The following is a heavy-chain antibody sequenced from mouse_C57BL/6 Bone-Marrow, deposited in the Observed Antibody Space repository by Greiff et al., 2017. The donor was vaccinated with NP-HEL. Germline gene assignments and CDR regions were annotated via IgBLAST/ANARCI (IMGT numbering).Heavy chain of an antibody. J-gene: IGHJ3*01. CDR1: GFTFSSYG. CDR3: ASPYDYDVAWFSY. CDR2: ISCGGSYT. Sequence: EVHLVESGGDLVKPGGSLKLSCAASGFTFSSYGMSWVRQTPDKRLEWVATISCGGSYTYYPDSVKGRFTISRDNAKNTLYLQMSSLKSEDTAMYYCASPYDYDVAWFSYWGQGTLVTVSA. D-gene: IGHD2-4*01. V-gene: IGHV5-6*01.